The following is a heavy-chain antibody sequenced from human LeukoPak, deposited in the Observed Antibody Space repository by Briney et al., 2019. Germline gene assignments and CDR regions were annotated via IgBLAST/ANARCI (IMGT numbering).Heavy chain of an antibody. CDR1: GFTFSSYS. CDR3: AKGGDYGDYDVTPFDS. Sequence: GGSLRLSCAASGFTFSSYSMNWVRQAPGKGLEWVSYISSSSSTIYYADSVKGRFTISRDNSKNTLYLQMNSLRAEDTAVYYCAKGGDYGDYDVTPFDSWGQGTLVTVSS. CDR2: ISSSSSTI. V-gene: IGHV3-48*01. D-gene: IGHD4-17*01. J-gene: IGHJ4*02.